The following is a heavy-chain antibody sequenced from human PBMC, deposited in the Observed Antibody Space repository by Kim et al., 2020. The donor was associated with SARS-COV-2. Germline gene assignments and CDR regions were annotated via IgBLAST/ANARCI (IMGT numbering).Heavy chain of an antibody. D-gene: IGHD3-16*01. J-gene: IGHJ4*02. CDR1: GYTFTGYY. V-gene: IGHV1-2*06. CDR3: ASLRWGRNSDVIAPIDY. CDR2: INPNSGGT. Sequence: ASVKVSCKASGYTFTGYYMHWVRQAPGQGLEWMGRINPNSGGTNYAQKFQGRVTMTRDTSISTAYMELSRLRSDDTAVYYCASLRWGRNSDVIAPIDYWGQGTLVTVSS.